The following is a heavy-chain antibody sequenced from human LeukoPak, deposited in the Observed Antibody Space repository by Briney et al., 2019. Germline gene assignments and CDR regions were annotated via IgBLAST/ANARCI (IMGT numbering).Heavy chain of an antibody. Sequence: SQTLSLTCAISGDSVSSNSAAWNWIRQSPSRGLEWLGRTYYRSKWYNDYAVSVKSRITINPDTSKNQFSLQLNSVTPEDTAVYYCARAYCTNGVCLYGMDVWGQGTTVTVSS. CDR2: TYYRSKWYN. CDR1: GDSVSSNSAA. D-gene: IGHD2-8*01. J-gene: IGHJ6*02. CDR3: ARAYCTNGVCLYGMDV. V-gene: IGHV6-1*01.